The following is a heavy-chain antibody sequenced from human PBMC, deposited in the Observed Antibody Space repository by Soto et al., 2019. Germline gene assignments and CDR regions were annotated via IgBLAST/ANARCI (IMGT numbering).Heavy chain of an antibody. V-gene: IGHV1-69*13. CDR3: ARDLFPHYDILTGYSPNWFDP. Sequence: SVKVSCKASGGTFSSYAISWVRQAPGQGLEWMGGIIPIFGTANYAQKFQGRVTITADESTSTAYMELSSLRSEDTAVYYCARDLFPHYDILTGYSPNWFDPWGQGTLVTVSS. CDR2: IIPIFGTA. J-gene: IGHJ5*02. CDR1: GGTFSSYA. D-gene: IGHD3-9*01.